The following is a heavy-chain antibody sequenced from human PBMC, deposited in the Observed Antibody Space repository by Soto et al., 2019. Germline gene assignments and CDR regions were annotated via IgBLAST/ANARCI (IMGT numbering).Heavy chain of an antibody. D-gene: IGHD3-9*01. CDR2: VYHTGSA. J-gene: IGHJ5*01. V-gene: IGHV4-59*08. Sequence: SDTLSLTCAVSGGSITSDYWSWFRQPPGKGLEWIGYVYHTGSANYKPSLKSRVTISVDKSKNQFSLNLTSVTAADTAVYYCARHPIRYYDILTGQIVYPEFNW. CDR1: GGSITSDY. CDR3: ARHPIRYYDILTGQIVYPEFNW.